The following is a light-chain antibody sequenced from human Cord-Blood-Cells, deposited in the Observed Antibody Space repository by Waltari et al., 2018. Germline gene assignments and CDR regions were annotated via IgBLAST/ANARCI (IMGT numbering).Light chain of an antibody. V-gene: IGKV1-5*01. CDR3: QQYNSYWT. CDR1: QSISSW. J-gene: IGKJ1*01. Sequence: DIPMTQSPSTLSPSVGDRVTITCRASQSISSWLAWYQQKPGKAPKLLIYDASSLESGVPSRFSGSGSGTEFTLTISSLQPDDFATYYCQQYNSYWTFGQGTKVEIK. CDR2: DAS.